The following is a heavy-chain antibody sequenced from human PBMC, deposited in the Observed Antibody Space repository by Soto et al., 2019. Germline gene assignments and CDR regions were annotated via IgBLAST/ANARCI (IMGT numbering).Heavy chain of an antibody. V-gene: IGHV1-69*13. CDR3: AREASVSSGYLPWFDP. J-gene: IGHJ5*02. Sequence: ASVKVSCKASGGTFRSYAISWVRQAPGQGLEWMGGIIPIFGTANYAQKFQGRVTITADESTSTAYMELSSLRSEDTAVYYCAREASVSSGYLPWFDPWGQGTLVTVSS. CDR2: IIPIFGTA. CDR1: GGTFRSYA. D-gene: IGHD3-22*01.